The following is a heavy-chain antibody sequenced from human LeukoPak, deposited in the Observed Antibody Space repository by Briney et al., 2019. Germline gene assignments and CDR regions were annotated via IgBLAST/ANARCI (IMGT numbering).Heavy chain of an antibody. CDR2: IYYSGST. D-gene: IGHD1-26*01. J-gene: IGHJ3*02. Sequence: TSETLSLTCTVSGGSISSSSYYWGWIRQPPGKGLEWIGSIYYSGSTYYNPSLKSRVTISVDTSKNQFSLKLSSVTAADTAVYYCARLSDRQSLSGSYGYAFDIWGQGTMVTVSS. V-gene: IGHV4-39*01. CDR1: GGSISSSSYY. CDR3: ARLSDRQSLSGSYGYAFDI.